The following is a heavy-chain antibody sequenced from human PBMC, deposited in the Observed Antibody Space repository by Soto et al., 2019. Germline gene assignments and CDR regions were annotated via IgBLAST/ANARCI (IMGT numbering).Heavy chain of an antibody. CDR3: ARGQLALYYFDY. CDR1: GFTFSSYA. Sequence: GGSLRLSCAASGFTFSSYAMSWVRQAPGKGLEWVSAISGSGGSTYYADSVKGRFTISRDNSKNTLYLQMNSLRAEDTAVYYCARGQLALYYFDYWGQGTLVTVSS. D-gene: IGHD6-6*01. CDR2: ISGSGGST. J-gene: IGHJ4*02. V-gene: IGHV3-23*01.